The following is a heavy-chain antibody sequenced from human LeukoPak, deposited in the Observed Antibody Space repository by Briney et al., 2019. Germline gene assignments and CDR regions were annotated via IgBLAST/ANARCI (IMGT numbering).Heavy chain of an antibody. Sequence: GGSLRLSCAASGFTFSDYYMSWIRQAPGKGLEWVSGVSGSGASTYYADSVKGRCTISRDNSRNTLYLQMNSLRADDTAVYYCARGPRASGGTGYYYYGMDVWGQGTTVTVSS. CDR2: VSGSGAST. CDR1: GFTFSDYY. CDR3: ARGPRASGGTGYYYYGMDV. V-gene: IGHV3-23*01. J-gene: IGHJ6*02. D-gene: IGHD2-8*02.